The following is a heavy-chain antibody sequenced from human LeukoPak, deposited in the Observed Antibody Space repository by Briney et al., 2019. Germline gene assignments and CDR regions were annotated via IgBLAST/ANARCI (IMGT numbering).Heavy chain of an antibody. D-gene: IGHD1-1*01. Sequence: GGSLRLSCAASGFTFSSYGMHWVRQAPGKGLEWVAFIRYDGSNKYYADSVKGRFTISRDNSKNTLYLQMNSLRAEDTAVYYCARDLPRVQALFDPWGQGTLVTVSS. CDR3: ARDLPRVQALFDP. CDR1: GFTFSSYG. V-gene: IGHV3-30*02. CDR2: IRYDGSNK. J-gene: IGHJ5*02.